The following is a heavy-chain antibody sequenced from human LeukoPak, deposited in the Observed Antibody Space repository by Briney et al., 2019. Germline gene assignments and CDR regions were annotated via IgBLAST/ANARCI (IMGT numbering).Heavy chain of an antibody. V-gene: IGHV1-2*02. CDR1: GYTFTGYY. D-gene: IGHD6-13*01. J-gene: IGHJ4*02. CDR3: ARDHSTSSSWRKFLDY. CDR2: INPNSGGT. Sequence: ASVKVSCKASGYTFTGYYMHWVRQPPGQGLEWMGWINPNSGGTNYAQKFQGRVTMTRDTSISTAYMELSSLRTEDTAVYYCARDHSTSSSWRKFLDYWGQGTLVTVSS.